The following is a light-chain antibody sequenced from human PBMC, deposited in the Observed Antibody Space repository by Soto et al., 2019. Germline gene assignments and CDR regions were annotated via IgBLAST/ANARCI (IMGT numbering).Light chain of an antibody. CDR1: QSVSRST. J-gene: IGKJ1*01. Sequence: EIGLTQSRGTLSLSPGERATHACRASQSVSRSTLAWYQQKPGQAPSLLIYGASSRATGIPDRFSGSGSGTDFTLTIRRLEPEDFAVYYCQQYDSSPWTFGQGSKVEIK. CDR3: QQYDSSPWT. CDR2: GAS. V-gene: IGKV3-20*01.